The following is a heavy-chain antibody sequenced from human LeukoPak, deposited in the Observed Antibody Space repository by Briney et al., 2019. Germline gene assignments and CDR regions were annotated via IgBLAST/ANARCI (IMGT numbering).Heavy chain of an antibody. J-gene: IGHJ4*02. D-gene: IGHD3-16*01. Sequence: SETLSLTCSVSGGSMTTGIHYWGWVRRPPGKGLEWIGSVYHSGSTTFYNPSLKSRVTISVDTSKNQFFLNVNSVTAADTAVYYCVRLDQLYLHFDYWGQGTLVAVSS. V-gene: IGHV4-39*01. CDR1: GGSMTTGIHY. CDR3: VRLDQLYLHFDY. CDR2: VYHSGSTT.